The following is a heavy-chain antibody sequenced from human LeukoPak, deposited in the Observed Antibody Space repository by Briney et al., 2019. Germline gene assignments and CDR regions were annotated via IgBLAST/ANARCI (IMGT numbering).Heavy chain of an antibody. CDR1: GFTFSSYS. CDR3: ASIGSSGSGSYDY. V-gene: IGHV3-21*01. Sequence: GGSLRLSCAASGFTFSSYSMNWVRQAPGKGLEWVSSISSSSSYIYYADSVKGRFTISRDNAKNSLYLQMNSLRAEDTAVYYCASIGSSGSGSYDYWGQGTLVTVSS. D-gene: IGHD6-6*01. J-gene: IGHJ4*02. CDR2: ISSSSSYI.